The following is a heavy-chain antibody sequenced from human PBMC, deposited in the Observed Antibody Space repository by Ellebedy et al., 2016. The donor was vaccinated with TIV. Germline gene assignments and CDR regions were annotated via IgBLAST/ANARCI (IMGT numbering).Heavy chain of an antibody. CDR2: ISWNGATT. CDR1: GFTLEDYG. D-gene: IGHD1-1*01. CDR3: ARNQDTTSWNGGFDP. V-gene: IGHV3-20*04. Sequence: GESLKISXAASGFTLEDYGMSWVRQAPGKGLEWVSGISWNGATTGYADSVKGRFTSSRDNAKNSLYLQMNSLRAEDTALYYCARNQDTTSWNGGFDPWGQGTLVTVSS. J-gene: IGHJ5*02.